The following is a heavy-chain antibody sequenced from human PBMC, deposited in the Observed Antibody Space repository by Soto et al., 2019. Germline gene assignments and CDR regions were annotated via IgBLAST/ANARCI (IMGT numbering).Heavy chain of an antibody. Sequence: QVQLVQSGAEVKKPGSSVKVSCKASGGTFSSYAISWVRQAPGQGLEWMGGIIPIFGTANYAQKFQSRVTITADESTSTAYMELSSLRSEDTAVYYCARLLGQQLVAGYYGMDVWGQGTTVTVSS. CDR2: IIPIFGTA. D-gene: IGHD6-13*01. CDR1: GGTFSSYA. CDR3: ARLLGQQLVAGYYGMDV. V-gene: IGHV1-69*01. J-gene: IGHJ6*02.